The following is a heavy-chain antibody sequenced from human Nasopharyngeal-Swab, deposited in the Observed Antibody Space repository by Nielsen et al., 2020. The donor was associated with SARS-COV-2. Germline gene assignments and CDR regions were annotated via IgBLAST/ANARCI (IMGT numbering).Heavy chain of an antibody. Sequence: WIRQPPGKGPEYVSTIETNGEKTYYADSVKGRFIISRDDSKNTFSLQMSSLRIEDTAIYYRVRGTTHWGRGALVTVSS. CDR3: VRGTTH. D-gene: IGHD4-11*01. J-gene: IGHJ4*02. V-gene: IGHV3-64D*09. CDR2: IETNGEKT.